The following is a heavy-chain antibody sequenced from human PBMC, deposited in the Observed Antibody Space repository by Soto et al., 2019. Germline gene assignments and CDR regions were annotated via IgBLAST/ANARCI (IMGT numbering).Heavy chain of an antibody. CDR2: IIPIFGTA. D-gene: IGHD6-19*01. J-gene: IGHJ6*02. Sequence: QVQLVQSGAEVKKPGSSVKVSCKASGGTFSSYAISWVRQAPGQGLEWMGGIIPIFGTANYAQKFQGRVTTVRGRKKRGRGSGGGTRVSGGEAARAGGGGVGGGVAGERGGWGGGGGGGGYQLLYYGMDVWGQGTTVTVSS. V-gene: IGHV1-69*05. CDR3: GGGVGGGVAGERGGWGGGGGGGGYQLLYYGMDV. CDR1: GGTFSSYA.